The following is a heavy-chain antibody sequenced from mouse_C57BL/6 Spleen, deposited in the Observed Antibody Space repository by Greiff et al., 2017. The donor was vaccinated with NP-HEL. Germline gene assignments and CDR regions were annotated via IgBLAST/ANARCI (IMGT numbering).Heavy chain of an antibody. Sequence: QVQLQQPGTELVKPGASVKLSCKASGYTFTSYWMHWVKQRPGQGLEWIGNINPSNGGTKYNEKFKRKATLTVDKSSSTAYMQLSSLTSEDSAVDYCARVYGNYGFDYWGQGTTLTVSS. CDR3: ARVYGNYGFDY. CDR1: GYTFTSYW. D-gene: IGHD2-1*01. CDR2: INPSNGGT. V-gene: IGHV1-53*01. J-gene: IGHJ2*01.